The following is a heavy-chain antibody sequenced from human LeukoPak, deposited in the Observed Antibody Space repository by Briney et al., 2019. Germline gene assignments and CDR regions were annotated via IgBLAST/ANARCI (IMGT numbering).Heavy chain of an antibody. CDR2: IYYSGST. Sequence: KTSETLSLTCTVSGGPISSYHWSWIRQPPGKGLEWIGYIYYSGSTNYNPSLKSRVTISIDASKNQFSLWLSSVTAADTAVYHCASARLGSGLEGAFDVWGQGAMVTVSS. CDR3: ASARLGSGLEGAFDV. V-gene: IGHV4-59*01. D-gene: IGHD6-25*01. CDR1: GGPISSYH. J-gene: IGHJ3*01.